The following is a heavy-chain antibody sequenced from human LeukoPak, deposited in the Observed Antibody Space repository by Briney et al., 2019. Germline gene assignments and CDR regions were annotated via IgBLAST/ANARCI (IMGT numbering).Heavy chain of an antibody. V-gene: IGHV3-21*01. J-gene: IGHJ4*02. CDR1: GFTFSSYS. CDR2: ISSSSSYI. CDR3: ARGTVGNFDY. D-gene: IGHD4-23*01. Sequence: GGSLRLSCAASGFTFSSYSMNWVRQAPGKGLEGVSSISSSSSYIYYADSGRGRFTISRDNAKNSLYLQMNSLRAEDTAVYYCARGTVGNFDYWGQGTLVTVSS.